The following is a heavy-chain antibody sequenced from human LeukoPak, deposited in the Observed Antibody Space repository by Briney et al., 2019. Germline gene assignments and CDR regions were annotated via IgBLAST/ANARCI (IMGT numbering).Heavy chain of an antibody. V-gene: IGHV1-2*02. D-gene: IGHD5-18*01. Sequence: GASVKVSCKASGYTFTGYYMHWVRQAPGQGLEWMGWINPNSGGTNYAQKFQGRVTMTRDTSISTAYMELSRLRSDDTAMYYCARLGNNLRYSYGRGPFDYWGQGTLVAVSS. CDR3: ARLGNNLRYSYGRGPFDY. CDR2: INPNSGGT. J-gene: IGHJ4*02. CDR1: GYTFTGYY.